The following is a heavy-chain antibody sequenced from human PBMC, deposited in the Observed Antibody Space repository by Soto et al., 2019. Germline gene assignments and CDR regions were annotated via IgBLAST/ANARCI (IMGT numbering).Heavy chain of an antibody. J-gene: IGHJ4*02. V-gene: IGHV3-30-3*01. Sequence: GGSLRLSCAASGFNFNKYAMHWVRQAPGKGLEWVAVTSYEGSVKYYADAVKGRFTISRDNSKSTLYLQMTSLRAADTAVYYCARPHLVDGHFEHWGQGTLVTVSS. CDR3: ARPHLVDGHFEH. CDR1: GFNFNKYA. CDR2: TSYEGSVK.